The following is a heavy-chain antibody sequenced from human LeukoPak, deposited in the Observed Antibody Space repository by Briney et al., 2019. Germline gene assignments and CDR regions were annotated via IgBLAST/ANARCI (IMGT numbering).Heavy chain of an antibody. Sequence: SETLSLTCTVSGGSISSGSYYWSWIRQPAGKGLEWLGRIYTSGSTNYNPSLKSRVTISVDTSKNQFSLKLSSVTAADTAVYYCAREDRYYDFWSGYYTVHYYYGMDVWGQGTTVTVSS. CDR1: GGSISSGSYY. V-gene: IGHV4-61*02. J-gene: IGHJ6*02. D-gene: IGHD3-3*01. CDR3: AREDRYYDFWSGYYTVHYYYGMDV. CDR2: IYTSGST.